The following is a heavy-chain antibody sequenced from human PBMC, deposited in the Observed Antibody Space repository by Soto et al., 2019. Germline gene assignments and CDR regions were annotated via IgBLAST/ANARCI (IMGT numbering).Heavy chain of an antibody. CDR3: ARMAGPWYFDL. J-gene: IGHJ2*01. Sequence: LSLTCAVHGGSFSGFYWTWIRQPPGKGLECIGEINHSGSSNYNPPLKSRVTMSLDTSRNQFSLSLNSVTAADTAVYYCARMAGPWYFDLWGRGTLVTVSS. V-gene: IGHV4-34*01. CDR2: INHSGSS. CDR1: GGSFSGFY.